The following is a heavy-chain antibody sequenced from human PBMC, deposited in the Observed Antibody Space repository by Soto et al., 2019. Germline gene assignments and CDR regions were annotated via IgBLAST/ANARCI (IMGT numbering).Heavy chain of an antibody. CDR3: AKTDYGDYFDS. CDR2: VSSDGSYK. D-gene: IGHD4-17*01. J-gene: IGHJ4*02. V-gene: IGHV3-30*18. CDR1: GFTFSSYG. Sequence: HPGGSLRLSCAASGFTFSSYGMHWVRQAPGKGLEWVAVVSSDGSYKHYADSVKGRFTISRDNSKKTLYLQMNSLRAEDTAVYYCAKTDYGDYFDSWDQGTLVTVSS.